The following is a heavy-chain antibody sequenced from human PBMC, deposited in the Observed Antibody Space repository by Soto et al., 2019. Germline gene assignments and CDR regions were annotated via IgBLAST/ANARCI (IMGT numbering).Heavy chain of an antibody. J-gene: IGHJ4*02. Sequence: ASVKVSCKASGGTFSSCAISWVRQAPGQGLEWMGGIIPIFGTANYAQKFQGRVTITADESTSTAYMELSSLRSEDTAVYYCARYSSSWYYFDYWGQGTLVTVSS. CDR2: IIPIFGTA. D-gene: IGHD6-13*01. CDR3: ARYSSSWYYFDY. CDR1: GGTFSSCA. V-gene: IGHV1-69*13.